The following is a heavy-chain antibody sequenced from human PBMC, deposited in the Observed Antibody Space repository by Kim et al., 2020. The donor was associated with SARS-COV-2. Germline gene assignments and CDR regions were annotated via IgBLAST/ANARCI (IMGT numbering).Heavy chain of an antibody. CDR1: GGSISGYY. V-gene: IGHV4-59*13. D-gene: IGHD3-22*01. CDR2: IYSSGST. J-gene: IGHJ4*02. CDR3: ARGRTMMADPYFDF. Sequence: SETLSLTCTISGGSISGYYWSWIRQPPEKGLEYIGYIYSSGSTNYNPSLKSRVTISLDTSKSQFSLKLTSVTAADTAVYYCARGRTMMADPYFDFWGQGT.